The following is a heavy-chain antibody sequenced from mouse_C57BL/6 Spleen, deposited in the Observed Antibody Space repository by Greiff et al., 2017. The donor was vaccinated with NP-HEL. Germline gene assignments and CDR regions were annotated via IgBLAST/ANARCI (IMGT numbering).Heavy chain of an antibody. D-gene: IGHD2-3*01. V-gene: IGHV1-80*01. CDR2: IYPGDGDT. CDR3: ARFDGYHRSFDY. CDR1: GYAFSSYW. J-gene: IGHJ2*01. Sequence: QVQLQQSGAELVKPGASVKISCKASGYAFSSYWMNWVKQRPGKGLEWIGQIYPGDGDTNYNGKFKGKATLTADKSSSTAYMQLSSLTSEDSAVYFCARFDGYHRSFDYWGQGTTLTVSS.